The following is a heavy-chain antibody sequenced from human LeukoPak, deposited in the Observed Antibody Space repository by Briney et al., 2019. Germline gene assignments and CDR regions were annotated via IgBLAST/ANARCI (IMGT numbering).Heavy chain of an antibody. Sequence: GGSLRLSCAASGFTFSNYAMSWVRQAPGKGLEWVAVTSSDLNVKLYADSVKGRFTNSRDNSRSTLYLQMNSLRPEDTAIYYCAREGYYGSGSPPSLYFDYWGQGTLVTVSS. V-gene: IGHV3-30*03. D-gene: IGHD3-10*01. CDR3: AREGYYGSGSPPSLYFDY. J-gene: IGHJ4*02. CDR2: TSSDLNVK. CDR1: GFTFSNYA.